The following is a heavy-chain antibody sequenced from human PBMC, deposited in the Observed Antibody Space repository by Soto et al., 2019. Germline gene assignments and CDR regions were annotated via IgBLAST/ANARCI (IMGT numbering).Heavy chain of an antibody. CDR1: GGTFSSYA. CDR2: IIPIFGRA. J-gene: IGHJ2*01. Sequence: QVQLVQSGAEVKKPGSSVKVSCKASGGTFSSYAISWVRQAPGQGLEWMGGIIPIFGRANYAQKFQGRVTITAAASKSTAYMELSSLRSEDTAVYYCAQTLGLAVAGPGRFDLWGRGTLVTVSS. CDR3: AQTLGLAVAGPGRFDL. D-gene: IGHD6-19*01. V-gene: IGHV1-69*12.